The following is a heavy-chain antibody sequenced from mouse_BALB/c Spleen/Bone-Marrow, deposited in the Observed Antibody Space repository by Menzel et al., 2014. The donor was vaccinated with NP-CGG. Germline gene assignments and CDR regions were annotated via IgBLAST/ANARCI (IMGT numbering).Heavy chain of an antibody. J-gene: IGHJ2*01. CDR3: ARRVTTANY. D-gene: IGHD1-2*01. CDR2: ILPGSGST. V-gene: IGHV1-9*01. Sequence: QVQLQQPGAELMKPGPSVKISCKATGYTFSSYWIEWVNQRPRHGPEGFGEILPGSGSTNYNAKFKGKATFTADTSSNTAYMQLSSLTSEDSAVYYCARRVTTANYWGQGTTLTVSS. CDR1: GYTFSSYW.